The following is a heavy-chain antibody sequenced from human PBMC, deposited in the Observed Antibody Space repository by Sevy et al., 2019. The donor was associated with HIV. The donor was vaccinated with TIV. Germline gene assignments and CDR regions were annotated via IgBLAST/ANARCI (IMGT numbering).Heavy chain of an antibody. V-gene: IGHV3-33*01. CDR2: IWSDGAYE. Sequence: GGSLRLSCTTSGFTFSAYAMHWVRQAPGKGLEWVAIIWSDGAYEYHGDSVKGRFTISRDNSKNRLYLQMNSLRVEDTAVYYCARGGYYYDNAAYYVFDSWGQGTLVTVSS. D-gene: IGHD3-22*01. CDR1: GFTFSAYA. CDR3: ARGGYYYDNAAYYVFDS. J-gene: IGHJ4*02.